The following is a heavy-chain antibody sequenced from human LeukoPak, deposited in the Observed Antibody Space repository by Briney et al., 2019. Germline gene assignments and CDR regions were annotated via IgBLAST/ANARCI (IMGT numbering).Heavy chain of an antibody. CDR2: IIPIFGTA. V-gene: IGHV1-69*06. CDR3: ARTLGGSGSGEYYFDY. CDR1: GYTFTGYY. J-gene: IGHJ4*02. Sequence: ASVKVSCKASGYTFTGYYIHWVRQAPGQGLELMGGIIPIFGTANYAQKFQGRVTITADKSTSTAYMELSSLRSEDTAVYYCARTLGGSGSGEYYFDYWGQGTLVTVSS. D-gene: IGHD3-22*01.